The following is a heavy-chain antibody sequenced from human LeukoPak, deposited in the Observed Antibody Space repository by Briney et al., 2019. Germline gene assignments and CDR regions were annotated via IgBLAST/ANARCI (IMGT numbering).Heavy chain of an antibody. V-gene: IGHV3-30-3*01. J-gene: IGHJ4*02. CDR3: ARDPSYCSGGSCYWVDY. CDR1: GFTFSSYA. D-gene: IGHD2-15*01. CDR2: ISYDGSNK. Sequence: PGRSLRLSCAASGFTFSSYAMHWVRQAPGKGLEWVAVISYDGSNKYYADSVKGRFTISRDNAKNSLYLQMNSLRAEDTAVYYCARDPSYCSGGSCYWVDYWGQGTLVTVSS.